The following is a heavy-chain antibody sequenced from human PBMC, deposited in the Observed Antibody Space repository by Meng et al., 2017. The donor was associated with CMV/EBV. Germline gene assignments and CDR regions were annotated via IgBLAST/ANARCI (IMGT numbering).Heavy chain of an antibody. J-gene: IGHJ6*02. CDR1: GFTFSSYW. V-gene: IGHV3-74*01. CDR2: INSDGSST. D-gene: IGHD3-3*01. CDR3: ASNYDLNYYYYYGMDV. Sequence: ETLSLTYAASGFTFSSYWMHWVRQAPGKGLVWVSRINSDGSSTSYADSVKGRFTISRDNAKNTLYLQMNSLRAEDTAVYYCASNYDLNYYYYYGMDVWGQGTTVTVSS.